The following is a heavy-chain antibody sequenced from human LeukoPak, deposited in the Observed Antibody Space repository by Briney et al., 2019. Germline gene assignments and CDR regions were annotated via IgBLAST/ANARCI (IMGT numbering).Heavy chain of an antibody. J-gene: IGHJ4*02. CDR2: IKQDGSEK. Sequence: GGSLRLSCEAYGFTLRSYWMRWDRQPPGRGLEWVANIKQDGSEKKYVDSVKGRFTISRDNAKNSLYLQMNSLRAEDTAVYYCASGLELDYWGQGTLVTVSS. CDR1: GFTLRSYW. CDR3: ASGLELDY. V-gene: IGHV3-7*03.